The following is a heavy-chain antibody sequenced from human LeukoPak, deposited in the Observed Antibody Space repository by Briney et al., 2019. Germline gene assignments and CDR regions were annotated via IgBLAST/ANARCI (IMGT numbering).Heavy chain of an antibody. V-gene: IGHV3-23*01. CDR2: ISATGGTT. CDR1: KFTFSTYA. D-gene: IGHD2-21*02. Sequence: GGSLRLCCAASKFTFSTYAMSWVRQAPGKGLEWVSAISATGGTTHYADSVKGRFTISRDNSKNTLYLQLNSLRAEDTAIYYCAKGKVTAFLDWFDPWGQGTLVTVSS. J-gene: IGHJ5*02. CDR3: AKGKVTAFLDWFDP.